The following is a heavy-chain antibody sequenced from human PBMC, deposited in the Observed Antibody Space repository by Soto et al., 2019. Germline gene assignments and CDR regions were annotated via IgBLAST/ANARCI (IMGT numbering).Heavy chain of an antibody. Sequence: QVQLVQSGAEVKKPGSSVKVSCKASGGTFSSYAISWVRQAPGQGLEWMGGIIPIFGTANYAQKFQGRVTITADESTSTADMELSSLRSEDTAVYYCARPRTPHSTNYYFDYWGQGTLVTVSS. CDR2: IIPIFGTA. V-gene: IGHV1-69*01. J-gene: IGHJ4*02. D-gene: IGHD6-13*01. CDR1: GGTFSSYA. CDR3: ARPRTPHSTNYYFDY.